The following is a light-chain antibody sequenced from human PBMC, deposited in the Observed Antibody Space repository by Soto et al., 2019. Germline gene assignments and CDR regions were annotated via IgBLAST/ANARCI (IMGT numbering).Light chain of an antibody. V-gene: IGLV2-14*03. J-gene: IGLJ1*01. CDR1: SSDVGGYNY. CDR2: DVT. Sequence: QSALTQPASVSGSPGQSITISCTGTSSDVGGYNYVSWYQQHPGKAPKLIIYDVTNRPSGVSDRFSGSKSGNTASLTISGLQAEDGTDYYCCSYTSSSTPFVFGTGTKLTVL. CDR3: CSYTSSSTPFV.